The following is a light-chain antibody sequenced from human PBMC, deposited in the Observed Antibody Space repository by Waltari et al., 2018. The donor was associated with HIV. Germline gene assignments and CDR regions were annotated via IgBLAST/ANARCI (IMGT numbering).Light chain of an antibody. CDR3: QQSFSGFT. V-gene: IGKV1-39*01. J-gene: IGKJ3*01. CDR2: GTS. Sequence: IQLTQSPSSLSANVGDRVTITCRASHNSSYFLNWYQQKPATAPKLLVFGTSSLQTGVPSRFSGSASGTDFSLTNNRLHPEDFATYYCQQSFSGFTFGPGTNVD. CDR1: HNSSYF.